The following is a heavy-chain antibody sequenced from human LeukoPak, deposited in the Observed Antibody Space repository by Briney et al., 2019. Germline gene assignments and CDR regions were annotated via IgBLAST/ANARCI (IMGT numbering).Heavy chain of an antibody. J-gene: IGHJ4*02. V-gene: IGHV3-23*01. D-gene: IGHD2-15*01. CDR3: APLGCGGSCYRFDY. CDR2: ISGSGGST. CDR1: GFTFSTYA. Sequence: GGSLRLSCAASGFTFSTYAMSWVRQAPGKGLEWVSAISGSGGSTYYADSVKGRFTISRDNSKNTLYLQMNSLRAEDTAVYYCAPLGCGGSCYRFDYWGQGTLVTVSS.